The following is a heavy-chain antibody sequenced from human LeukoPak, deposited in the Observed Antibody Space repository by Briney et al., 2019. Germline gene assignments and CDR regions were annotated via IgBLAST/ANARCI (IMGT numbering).Heavy chain of an antibody. CDR3: ARDQLGGYYCDY. Sequence: SETLSLTCTVSGGSISSYYWSWIRQPPGKGLEWIGYIYYSGSTNYNPSLKSRVTISVDTSKNQFSLKLSSVTAADTAVYYCARDQLGGYYCDYWGQGTLVTVSS. V-gene: IGHV4-59*01. J-gene: IGHJ4*02. CDR2: IYYSGST. D-gene: IGHD3-22*01. CDR1: GGSISSYY.